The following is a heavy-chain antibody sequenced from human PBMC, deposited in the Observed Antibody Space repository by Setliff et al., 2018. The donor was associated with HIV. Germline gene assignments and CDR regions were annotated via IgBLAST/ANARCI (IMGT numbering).Heavy chain of an antibody. CDR3: ARARGSVGYYGSGTMYHMDV. CDR2: IKVDGSQK. V-gene: IGHV3-7*03. J-gene: IGHJ6*03. CDR1: GFNFNQYW. Sequence: GGSLRLSCAASGFNFNQYWMSWVRQAPGKGLEWVANIKVDGSQKYYLDSVKGRFTISRDNAKSSLILQMNSLRVEDTATYYCARARGSVGYYGSGTMYHMDVWGKGTTVTVSS. D-gene: IGHD3-10*01.